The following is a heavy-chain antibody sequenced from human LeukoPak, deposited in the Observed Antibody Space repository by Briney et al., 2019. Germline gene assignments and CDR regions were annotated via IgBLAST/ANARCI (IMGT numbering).Heavy chain of an antibody. CDR1: GGSISSYY. J-gene: IGHJ5*02. D-gene: IGHD1-26*01. Sequence: SETLSLTCTVSGGSISSYYWSWIRQPPGKGLEWIGYIYYSGSTNYNPSLKSRVTISVDTSKNQFSLKLSSATAADTAVYYCARLPIGWPLGSWFDPWGQGTLVTVSS. V-gene: IGHV4-59*08. CDR2: IYYSGST. CDR3: ARLPIGWPLGSWFDP.